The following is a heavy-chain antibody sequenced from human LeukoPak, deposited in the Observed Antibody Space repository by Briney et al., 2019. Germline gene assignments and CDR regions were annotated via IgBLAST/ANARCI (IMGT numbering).Heavy chain of an antibody. CDR3: ARGKRVPAAVDY. CDR2: ITPIFGTA. CDR1: GGTFNNYA. Sequence: GASVKVSCKASGGTFNNYAFNWVRQAPGQGLEWMGGITPIFGTANYAQKFQGRVTISADESTSTAYMELSSLRSEDTAVYYCARGKRVPAAVDYWGQGTLVTVSS. J-gene: IGHJ4*02. D-gene: IGHD2-2*01. V-gene: IGHV1-69*13.